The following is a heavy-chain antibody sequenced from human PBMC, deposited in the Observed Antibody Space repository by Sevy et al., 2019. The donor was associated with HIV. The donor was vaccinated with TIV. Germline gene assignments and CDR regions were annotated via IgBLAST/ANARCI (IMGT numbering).Heavy chain of an antibody. D-gene: IGHD3-10*02. CDR2: IYYTGTT. V-gene: IGHV4-39*01. CDR3: ARPMSERRYAMDV. Sequence: SETLSLTCTVSGGSISSSSYYWAWVRQPPGKGLEWVGNIYYTGTTSYNSSLKSRVTISVDRSQNLFSLQLTSVTAADTALYFCARPMSERRYAMDVWGQGITVTVSS. CDR1: GGSISSSSYY. J-gene: IGHJ6*02.